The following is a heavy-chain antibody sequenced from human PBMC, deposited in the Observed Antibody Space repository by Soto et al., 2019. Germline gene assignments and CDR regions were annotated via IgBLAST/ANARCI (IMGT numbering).Heavy chain of an antibody. CDR3: AKETNRAPYLDY. Sequence: GGSLRLSCAASGFTFSSYAMSWVRQAPGKGLEWVSGISGGGGSTYYADSVKGRFTISRDNSKNTLYLQMNSLRAEDTAVYYCAKETNRAPYLDYWGQGTLVTVSS. CDR2: ISGGGGST. J-gene: IGHJ4*02. V-gene: IGHV3-23*01. D-gene: IGHD1-1*01. CDR1: GFTFSSYA.